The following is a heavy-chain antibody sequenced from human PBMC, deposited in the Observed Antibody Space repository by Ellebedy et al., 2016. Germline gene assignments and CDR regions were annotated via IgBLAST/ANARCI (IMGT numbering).Heavy chain of an antibody. CDR2: MDPNSGNT. J-gene: IGHJ5*02. D-gene: IGHD6-19*01. CDR1: GYTFSSYD. V-gene: IGHV1-8*01. CDR3: ARAPSNGWSQYNWFDP. Sequence: ASVKVSCKASGYTFSSYDINWLRQAAGQGLEWMGWMDPNSGNTGYAQKFQGRVTMTRTTAISTAYMELSSLTSEDTAVYYCARAPSNGWSQYNWFDPWGQGTLVTVSS.